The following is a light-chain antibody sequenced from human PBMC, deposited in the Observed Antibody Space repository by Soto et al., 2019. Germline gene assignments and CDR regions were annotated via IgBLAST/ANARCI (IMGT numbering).Light chain of an antibody. V-gene: IGKV3-20*01. CDR3: QQYDTSSRR. CDR2: GAS. Sequence: EIVLTQSPGTLPLSPGERATLSCRASQSVNSNYLAWYQQKPGQCPRVLMYGASSRATVIPDRFSGSGSGTDFSFTISRLEPADFAVYYCQQYDTSSRRFGQGTKVEIK. CDR1: QSVNSNY. J-gene: IGKJ1*01.